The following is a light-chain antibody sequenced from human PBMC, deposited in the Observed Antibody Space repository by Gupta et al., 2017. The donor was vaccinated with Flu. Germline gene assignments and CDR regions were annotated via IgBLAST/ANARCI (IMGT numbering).Light chain of an antibody. J-gene: IGKJ2*01. CDR2: AAS. CDR1: QSISTY. V-gene: IGKV1-39*01. CDR3: QQNYSAP. Sequence: DTQITPSPSLPSASVGDKVTITCRASQSISTYLNWYQQKPGKAPKLLIYAASSLQSGVPSRFSGSVSGTDFTLTISSLQPEDFATYFCQQNYSAPFGQGTKLELK.